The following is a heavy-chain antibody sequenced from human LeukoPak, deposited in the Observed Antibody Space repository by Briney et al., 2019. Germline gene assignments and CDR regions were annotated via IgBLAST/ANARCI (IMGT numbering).Heavy chain of an antibody. CDR2: INHSGST. CDR1: GGSFSGYY. Sequence: PSETLSLTCAVCGGSFSGYYWSWIRQPPGKGLEWIGEINHSGSTNYNPSLKSRVTISVDTSKNQFSLKLSSVTAADTAVYYCARRIAVAGTVDYWGQGTLVTVSS. D-gene: IGHD6-19*01. V-gene: IGHV4-34*01. J-gene: IGHJ4*02. CDR3: ARRIAVAGTVDY.